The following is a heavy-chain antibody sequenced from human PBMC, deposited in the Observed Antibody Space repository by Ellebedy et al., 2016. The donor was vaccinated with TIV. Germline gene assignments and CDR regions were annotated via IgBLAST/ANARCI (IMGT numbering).Heavy chain of an antibody. J-gene: IGHJ4*02. D-gene: IGHD2-2*01. V-gene: IGHV3-23*01. Sequence: GGSLRLXCAVSGLPFSTFFKSWVRQAPGKGLEWVATISANGNKRDLADSVQGRFTISRDNFRNTLHLQMNNLRGEDTAVYYCRQGHYADYWGQGTLVTVSS. CDR1: GLPFSTFF. CDR2: ISANGNKR. CDR3: RQGHYADY.